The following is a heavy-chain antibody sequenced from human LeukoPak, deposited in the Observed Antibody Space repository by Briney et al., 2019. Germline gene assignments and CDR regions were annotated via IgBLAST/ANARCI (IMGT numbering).Heavy chain of an antibody. CDR2: IGKTGGT. CDR3: ARGAGDGLNP. J-gene: IGHJ5*02. Sequence: GGSLRLSCAASGFTFSIYGFHWVRQVTGKSLEWVSSIGKTGGTYYLDSVKGRFTISRQNARNSVYLQMNSLRVEDTALYYCARGAGDGLNPWGQGTLVTVSS. CDR1: GFTFSIYG. V-gene: IGHV3-13*04. D-gene: IGHD3-16*01.